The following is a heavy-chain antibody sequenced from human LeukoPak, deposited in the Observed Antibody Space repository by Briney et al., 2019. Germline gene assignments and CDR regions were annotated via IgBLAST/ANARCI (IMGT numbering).Heavy chain of an antibody. J-gene: IGHJ4*02. CDR2: INHSGST. D-gene: IGHD3-22*01. Sequence: SETLSLTCAVYGGSFSGYYWSWIRQPPGKGLEWIGEINHSGSTNYNPSLKSRVTISVDTSKNQFSLKLSSVTAADTAVYYCARARKTYYYDSSRYKFDYWGQGTLVTVSS. V-gene: IGHV4-34*01. CDR1: GGSFSGYY. CDR3: ARARKTYYYDSSRYKFDY.